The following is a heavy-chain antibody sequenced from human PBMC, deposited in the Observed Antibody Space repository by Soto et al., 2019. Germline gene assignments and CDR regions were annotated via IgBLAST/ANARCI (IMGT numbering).Heavy chain of an antibody. CDR2: ICYSGST. CDR1: GGSISSYY. CDR3: ARTWSPYYYYYMDV. D-gene: IGHD1-1*01. V-gene: IGHV4-59*01. Sequence: SETLSLTCTVSGGSISSYYWSWIRQPPGEGLEWIGYICYSGSTNYNPSLKSRVTISVDTSKNQFSLKLSSVTAADTAVYYCARTWSPYYYYYMDVWGKGTTVTVSS. J-gene: IGHJ6*03.